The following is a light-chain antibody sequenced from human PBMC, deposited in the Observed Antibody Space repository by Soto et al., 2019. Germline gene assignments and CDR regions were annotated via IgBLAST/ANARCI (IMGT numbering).Light chain of an antibody. Sequence: EIVMTQSPATLSVSPGERATLSCRASQSVSSNFAWYQQKPGQAPRLLIYGASTRATGIPASFSGSGSGTEFTLTISSLQSEEFAVYYCQQYYNWPWYIFRQGTKLEI. CDR3: QQYYNWPWYI. CDR1: QSVSSN. CDR2: GAS. J-gene: IGKJ2*01. V-gene: IGKV3-15*01.